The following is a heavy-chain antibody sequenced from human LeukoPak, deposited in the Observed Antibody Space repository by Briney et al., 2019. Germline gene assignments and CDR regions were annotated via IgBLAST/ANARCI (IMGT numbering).Heavy chain of an antibody. D-gene: IGHD3-3*01. CDR1: GFTFSSYA. V-gene: IGHV3-23*01. J-gene: IGHJ4*02. Sequence: GGSLRLSCAASGFTFSSYAMSWVRQAPGKGLEWVSGITGSGGSTYYADSVEGRFTISRDNSKNTLYLQMNSLRAEDTAVYYCAREEYYDFWSGYRERYFDYWGQGTLVTVSS. CDR3: AREEYYDFWSGYRERYFDY. CDR2: ITGSGGST.